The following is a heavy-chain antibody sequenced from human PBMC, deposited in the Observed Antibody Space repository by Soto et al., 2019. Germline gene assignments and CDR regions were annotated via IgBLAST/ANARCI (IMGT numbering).Heavy chain of an antibody. D-gene: IGHD3-22*01. CDR1: GFTFSSYA. J-gene: IGHJ3*02. V-gene: IGHV3-23*01. CDR3: AKDLGKVVITRGRAFDI. Sequence: EVQLLESGGGLVQPGGSLRLSCAASGFTFSSYAMSWVRQAPGKGLEWVSAISGSGGSTYYADSVKGRFTISRDNSKNTLYLQMNSLRAEDTAVYCCAKDLGKVVITRGRAFDIWGQGTMVTVSS. CDR2: ISGSGGST.